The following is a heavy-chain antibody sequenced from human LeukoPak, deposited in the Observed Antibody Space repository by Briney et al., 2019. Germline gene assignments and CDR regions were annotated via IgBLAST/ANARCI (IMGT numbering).Heavy chain of an antibody. CDR3: ARDLGLRGVTNWFDP. Sequence: ASVKVSCKASAYTFSTYLIHWVRQAPGQGLEWMGLIDPGSGTTDYAQKFQGRVTMTKDMSTSAVYMDLSSLRSEDTAVYYCARDLGLRGVTNWFDPWGQGTLVTVSS. J-gene: IGHJ5*02. CDR1: AYTFSTYL. V-gene: IGHV1-46*01. CDR2: IDPGSGTT. D-gene: IGHD3-10*01.